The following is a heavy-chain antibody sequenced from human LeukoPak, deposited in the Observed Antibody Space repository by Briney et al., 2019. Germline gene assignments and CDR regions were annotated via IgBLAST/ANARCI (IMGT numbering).Heavy chain of an antibody. Sequence: GGSLRLSCAASGFTFSSYAMSWVRQAPGKGLEFVSTIDQGGGATYYADSVKGRFTISRDNSENTLYLQMNSLRAEDTAVYYCTKDVTGRDYAGDCWGQGTLVTVSS. CDR3: TKDVTGRDYAGDC. V-gene: IGHV3-23*01. D-gene: IGHD4-23*01. CDR1: GFTFSSYA. CDR2: IDQGGGAT. J-gene: IGHJ4*02.